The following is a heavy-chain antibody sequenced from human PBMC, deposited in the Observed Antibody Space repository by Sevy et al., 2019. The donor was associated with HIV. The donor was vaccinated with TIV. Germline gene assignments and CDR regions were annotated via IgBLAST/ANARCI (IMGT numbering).Heavy chain of an antibody. Sequence: ASVKVSCKASGYSLNSYDINWVRQATGQGLEWMGWMNPESGRRGYAPKFQGRVTMTTDTSKGTAYMELRGLRSDDSAVYYCARADLDSTTFFYYYGLDVWGQGTTVTVSS. CDR3: ARADLDSTTFFYYYGLDV. J-gene: IGHJ6*02. D-gene: IGHD2-2*01. CDR2: MNPESGRR. CDR1: GYSLNSYD. V-gene: IGHV1-8*01.